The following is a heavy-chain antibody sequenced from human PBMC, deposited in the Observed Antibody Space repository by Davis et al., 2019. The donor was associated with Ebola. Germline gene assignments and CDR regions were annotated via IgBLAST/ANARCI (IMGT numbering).Heavy chain of an antibody. CDR2: IHHSGST. D-gene: IGHD3-16*02. CDR3: ARGGYDYVWGSYRWIDY. CDR1: GGSFSGYY. Sequence: MPSETLSLTCALYGGSFSGYYWSWIRQPPGKGLEWIGEIHHSGSTNYNPSLKSRFTISVDTSKNQFSLKLSSVTAADTAVYYCARGGYDYVWGSYRWIDYWGQGTLVTVSS. J-gene: IGHJ4*02. V-gene: IGHV4-34*01.